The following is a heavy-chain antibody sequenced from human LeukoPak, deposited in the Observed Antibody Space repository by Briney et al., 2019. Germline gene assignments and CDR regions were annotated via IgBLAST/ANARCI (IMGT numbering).Heavy chain of an antibody. CDR3: AKDTFWGYGSGVFDY. CDR2: ISGSGGST. D-gene: IGHD3-10*01. CDR1: GFTFSSYA. Sequence: GGSLRLSCAASGFTFSSYAMSWVRQAPGMGLEWVSAISGSGGSTYYADSVKGRFTISRDNSKNTLYLQMNSQRAEDTAVYYCAKDTFWGYGSGVFDYWGQGTLVTASS. V-gene: IGHV3-23*01. J-gene: IGHJ4*02.